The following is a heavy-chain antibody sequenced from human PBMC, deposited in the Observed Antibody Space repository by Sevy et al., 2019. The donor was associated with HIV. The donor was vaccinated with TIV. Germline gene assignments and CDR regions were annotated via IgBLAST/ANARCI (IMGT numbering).Heavy chain of an antibody. V-gene: IGHV3-30*04. CDR1: GFSFSEYG. D-gene: IGHD3-10*01. CDR2: ISHDGRKNK. CDR3: ARDRGEILSSAFNY. Sequence: GGSLRLSCAASGFSFSEYGMHWVRQAPGKGLEWVAVISHDGRKNKYNPDSVKGRFTISRDNSKNTLYLQMNSLRAEDTAIYYCARDRGEILSSAFNYWGQGTLVTVSS. J-gene: IGHJ4*02.